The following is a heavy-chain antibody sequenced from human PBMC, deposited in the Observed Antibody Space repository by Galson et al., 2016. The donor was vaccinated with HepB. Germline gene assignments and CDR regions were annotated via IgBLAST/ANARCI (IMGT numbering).Heavy chain of an antibody. J-gene: IGHJ4*02. CDR3: ARDLTYSGYVGYFDY. V-gene: IGHV3-30-3*01. D-gene: IGHD5-12*01. Sequence: SLRLSCAASGFTFSDYALHWVRQAPGKGLEWVAVISFDGSNKYYADSVRGRFTISRDKSKNTLYLQMNSLRTEDTAVYHCARDLTYSGYVGYFDYWGQGTLVTVSS. CDR2: ISFDGSNK. CDR1: GFTFSDYA.